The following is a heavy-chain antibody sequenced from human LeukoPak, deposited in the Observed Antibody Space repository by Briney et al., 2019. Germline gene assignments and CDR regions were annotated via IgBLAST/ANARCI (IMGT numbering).Heavy chain of an antibody. CDR3: ARSYGSGSYSYYFDY. CDR1: GGSICSGGYS. CDR2: IYHSGST. Sequence: SETLSLTCAVSGGSICSGGYSWSWIRQPPGKGLEWIGYIYHSGSTYYNPSLKSRVTISVDRSKNQFSLKLSSVTAADTAVYYCARSYGSGSYSYYFDYWGQGTLVTVSS. D-gene: IGHD3-10*01. V-gene: IGHV4-30-2*01. J-gene: IGHJ4*02.